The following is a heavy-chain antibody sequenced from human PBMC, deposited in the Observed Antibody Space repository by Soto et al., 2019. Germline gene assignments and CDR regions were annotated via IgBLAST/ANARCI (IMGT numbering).Heavy chain of an antibody. J-gene: IGHJ4*02. D-gene: IGHD1-26*01. CDR1: GYSISSSNW. Sequence: QVQLQESGPGLVKPSDTLSLTCAVSGYSISSSNWWCWIRQPPGKGLEWIWYIYYSGTTYYNPSLKSRVTMSVDTSKNQFSLKLTSVTAVDTAVYYCARREIQGPIDYWGQGTLVTVSS. CDR3: ARREIQGPIDY. CDR2: IYYSGTT. V-gene: IGHV4-28*01.